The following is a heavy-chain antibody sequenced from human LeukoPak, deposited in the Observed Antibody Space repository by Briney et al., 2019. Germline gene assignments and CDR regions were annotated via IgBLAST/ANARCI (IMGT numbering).Heavy chain of an antibody. V-gene: IGHV3-48*03. CDR3: AREGAAMGGFDY. CDR2: ISSSGSTI. Sequence: GGSLRLSCAASGFTFSSYEMNWVRQAPGKGLEWVSYISSSGSTIYYADSVKGRFTISRDNAKNSLYLQMNGLRAEDTAVYYCAREGAAMGGFDYWGQGTLVTVSS. D-gene: IGHD2-2*01. J-gene: IGHJ4*02. CDR1: GFTFSSYE.